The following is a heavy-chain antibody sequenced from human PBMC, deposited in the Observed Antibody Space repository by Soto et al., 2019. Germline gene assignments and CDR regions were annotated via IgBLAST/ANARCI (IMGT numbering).Heavy chain of an antibody. CDR1: GFSLSNARMG. D-gene: IGHD5-12*01. J-gene: IGHJ5*02. CDR3: ARTLVATTPQSTIWFDP. CDR2: IFSNDEK. Sequence: ESGPTLVNPTETLTLTCTVSGFSLSNARMGVSWIRQPPGKALEWLAHIFSNDEKSYSTSLKSRLTISKDTSKSQVVLTMTNMDPVDTATYYCARTLVATTPQSTIWFDPWGQGTLVTVSS. V-gene: IGHV2-26*01.